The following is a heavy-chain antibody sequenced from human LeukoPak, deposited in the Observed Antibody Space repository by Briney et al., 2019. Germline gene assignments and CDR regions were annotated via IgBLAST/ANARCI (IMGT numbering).Heavy chain of an antibody. V-gene: IGHV3-11*01. Sequence: GGSLRLSCAASGFTFSDYYMSWIRQAPGKGLEWVSYISSSGSTIYYADSVKGRFTISRDSAKNSLYLQMNSLRAEDTAVYYCAREGYYDSSGYYYFDYWGQGTLATVSS. CDR2: ISSSGSTI. CDR1: GFTFSDYY. D-gene: IGHD3-22*01. J-gene: IGHJ4*02. CDR3: AREGYYDSSGYYYFDY.